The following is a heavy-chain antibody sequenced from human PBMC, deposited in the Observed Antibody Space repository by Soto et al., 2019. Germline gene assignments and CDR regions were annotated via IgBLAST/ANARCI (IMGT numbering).Heavy chain of an antibody. Sequence: ASVKVSCKASGYTFTSYDINWVRQATGQGPEWMGWMNPNSGDTHYAQTFQGRVTMTRNTSISTAYMELSSLRSEDTAIYYCARDDGGGSYCDLGYWGREPRVTVSS. CDR3: ARDDGGGSYCDLGY. CDR1: GYTFTSYD. V-gene: IGHV1-8*01. J-gene: IGHJ4*02. D-gene: IGHD3-10*01. CDR2: MNPNSGDT.